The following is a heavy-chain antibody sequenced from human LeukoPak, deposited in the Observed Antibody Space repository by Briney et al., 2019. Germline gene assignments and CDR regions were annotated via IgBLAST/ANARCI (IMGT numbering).Heavy chain of an antibody. CDR1: GGSITHYY. V-gene: IGHV4-59*05. CDR2: ISYTGST. J-gene: IGHJ4*02. CDR3: ARHLGGSSLFDY. D-gene: IGHD6-13*01. Sequence: PSETLSLTCTVSGGSITHYYWSWVRQPPGKGLEWFGSISYTGSTYYNPSLKSPVSISVDTSKNHFSLRLTSVTAADTAVYYCARHLGGSSLFDYWGQGTLVTVSS.